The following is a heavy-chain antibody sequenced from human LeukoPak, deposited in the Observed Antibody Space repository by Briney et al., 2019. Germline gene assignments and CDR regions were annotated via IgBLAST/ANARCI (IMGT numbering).Heavy chain of an antibody. CDR2: IYSGGST. D-gene: IGHD6-13*01. J-gene: IGHJ3*02. CDR3: ARTPLIEQQLNDDAFDI. Sequence: GGSLRLSCAASGFTVSSNYMSWVRQAPGKGLEWVSVIYSGGSTYYADSVKGRFTISRDNSKNTLYLQMNSLRAEDTAVYYCARTPLIEQQLNDDAFDIWGQGTMVTVSS. CDR1: GFTVSSNY. V-gene: IGHV3-53*01.